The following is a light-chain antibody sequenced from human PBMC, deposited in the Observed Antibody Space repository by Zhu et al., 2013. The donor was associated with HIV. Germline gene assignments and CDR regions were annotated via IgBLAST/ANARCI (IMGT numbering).Light chain of an antibody. CDR3: SSFGGSSNFEV. J-gene: IGLJ1*01. CDR1: SSDVGGYKY. Sequence: QSALTQPASVSGSPGQSITVSCTGTSSDVGGYKYVSWYQQHPGTAPKVIIYGVSNRPSGVSNRFSGSKSGNTASLTISGLQAEDEADYYCSSFGGSSNFEVFGTGTKVTVL. CDR2: GVS. V-gene: IGLV2-14*01.